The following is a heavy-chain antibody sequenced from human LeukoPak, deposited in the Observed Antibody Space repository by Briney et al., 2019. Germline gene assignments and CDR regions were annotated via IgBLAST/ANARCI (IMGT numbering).Heavy chain of an antibody. CDR2: INPNSGGT. D-gene: IGHD6-19*01. V-gene: IGHV1-2*02. CDR1: GYTFTGYY. Sequence: ASVKVSCKASGYTFTGYYMHWVRQAPGQGLEWMGWINPNSGGTNYAQKFQGRVTITADKSTSTAYMELSSLRSEDTAVYYCARGTYSSGSPRVEDPWGQGTLVTVSS. CDR3: ARGTYSSGSPRVEDP. J-gene: IGHJ5*02.